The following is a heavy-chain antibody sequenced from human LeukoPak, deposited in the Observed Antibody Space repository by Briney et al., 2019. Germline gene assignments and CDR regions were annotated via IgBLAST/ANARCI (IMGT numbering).Heavy chain of an antibody. CDR2: IYYSGST. CDR1: GGSISSYY. J-gene: IGHJ4*02. CDR3: AREYYGSSGYYNDY. Sequence: SETLSLTCTVSGGSISSYYWSWIRQPPGKGLEWIGYIYYSGSTNYNSSLRSRVTISVDTSKNQFSLKLTSVTAADTAVYYCAREYYGSSGYYNDYWGQGALVTVSS. D-gene: IGHD3-22*01. V-gene: IGHV4-59*01.